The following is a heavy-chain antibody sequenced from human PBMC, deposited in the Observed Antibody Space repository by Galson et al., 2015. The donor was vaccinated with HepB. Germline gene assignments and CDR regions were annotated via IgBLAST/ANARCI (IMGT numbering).Heavy chain of an antibody. J-gene: IGHJ4*02. Sequence: SLRLSCAASGFTFSSFGMHWVRQAPGKGLEWVAVIWYDGSNKYYADSVKGRFTISRDNSKNTLFLQMNSLRAEDTAVYYCATDTVNGGYYFDFWGRGTLVTVSS. CDR1: GFTFSSFG. D-gene: IGHD3-16*01. V-gene: IGHV3-33*01. CDR3: ATDTVNGGYYFDF. CDR2: IWYDGSNK.